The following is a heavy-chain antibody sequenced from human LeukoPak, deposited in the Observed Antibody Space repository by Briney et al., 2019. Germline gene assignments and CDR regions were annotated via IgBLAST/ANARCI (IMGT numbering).Heavy chain of an antibody. V-gene: IGHV1-8*01. D-gene: IGHD3-22*01. CDR3: ARGLYRNYYDSSGYYSLLFDY. J-gene: IGHJ4*02. CDR2: MNPNSGNT. Sequence: ASVKVSCKASGYTFTSYDINWVRQATGQGLEWMGWMNPNSGNTGYAQKFQGRVTITRNTSISTAYMELSSLRSEDTAVYYCARGLYRNYYDSSGYYSLLFDYWGQGTLVTVSS. CDR1: GYTFTSYD.